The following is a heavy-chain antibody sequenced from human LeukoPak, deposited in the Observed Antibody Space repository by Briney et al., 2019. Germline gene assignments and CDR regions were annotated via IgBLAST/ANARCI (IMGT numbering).Heavy chain of an antibody. Sequence: GGSLRLSCAASGFSFSSYDMNWVRQAPGKGLEWVSSISSSSSYIYYADSVKGRFTISRDNSKNSLFLQMNSLRAEDTALYYCARGKAAATHYYYYMDVWGKGTTVTVSS. CDR3: ARGKAAATHYYYYMDV. CDR1: GFSFSSYD. J-gene: IGHJ6*03. D-gene: IGHD2-15*01. CDR2: ISSSSSYI. V-gene: IGHV3-21*04.